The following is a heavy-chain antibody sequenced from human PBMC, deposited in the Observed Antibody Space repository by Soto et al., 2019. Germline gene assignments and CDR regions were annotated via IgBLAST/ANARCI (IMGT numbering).Heavy chain of an antibody. CDR3: ARSLRGYYPPLNYYGMDV. CDR2: INHSGST. D-gene: IGHD3-3*01. Sequence: SETLSLTCAVYGGSFSGYYWSWIRQPPGKGLEWIGEINHSGSTNYNPSLKSRVTISVDTSKNQFSLKLSSVTAADTAVYYCARSLRGYYPPLNYYGMDVWGQGTTVTVSS. V-gene: IGHV4-34*01. CDR1: GGSFSGYY. J-gene: IGHJ6*02.